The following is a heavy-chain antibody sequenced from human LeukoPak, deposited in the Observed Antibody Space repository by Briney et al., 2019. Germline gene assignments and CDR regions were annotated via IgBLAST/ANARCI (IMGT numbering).Heavy chain of an antibody. D-gene: IGHD3-3*01. CDR2: IYYSGST. V-gene: IGHV4-59*01. Sequence: SETLSLTCTVSGGSISSYYWSWIRQPPGKGLEWIGYIYYSGSTNYNPSLKSRVTISVDTSKNQFSLKLSSVTAADTAVYYCAKTYYDFWSGYYFDYWGQGTLVTVSS. CDR1: GGSISSYY. J-gene: IGHJ4*02. CDR3: AKTYYDFWSGYYFDY.